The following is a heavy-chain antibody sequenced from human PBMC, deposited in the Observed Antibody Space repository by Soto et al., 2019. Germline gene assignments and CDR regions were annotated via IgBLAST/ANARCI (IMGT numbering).Heavy chain of an antibody. D-gene: IGHD6-19*01. V-gene: IGHV4-4*02. CDR3: ARVRTSGWQKPHDY. Sequence: SETLSLTCAVSGGSINNTNWWSWVRQPPGKGLEWIGEIYHSGSTNYNPSLKSRVTMSVDGSKNQFSLKLSSVTAADTAMYYCARVRTSGWQKPHDYWGQGTLVTVSS. CDR1: GGSINNTNW. J-gene: IGHJ4*02. CDR2: IYHSGST.